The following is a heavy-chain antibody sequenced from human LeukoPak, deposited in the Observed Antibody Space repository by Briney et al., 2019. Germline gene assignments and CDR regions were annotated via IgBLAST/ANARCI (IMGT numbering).Heavy chain of an antibody. CDR1: EFTFNNYA. Sequence: PGGSLRLSCAASEFTFNNYAMSWVRQVPGKGLEWVSAISGNGGKTYYADSVKGRFTISRDNSKSTLYLQTNSLRAEDTAIYYCAREKLSSGFFDYWGQGTLVTVSS. J-gene: IGHJ4*02. CDR2: ISGNGGKT. CDR3: AREKLSSGFFDY. D-gene: IGHD5-12*01. V-gene: IGHV3-23*01.